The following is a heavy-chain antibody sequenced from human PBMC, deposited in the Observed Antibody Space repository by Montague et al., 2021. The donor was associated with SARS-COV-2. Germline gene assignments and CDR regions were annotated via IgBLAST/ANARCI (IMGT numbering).Heavy chain of an antibody. CDR3: TRGDRTGWQTDY. CDR1: GFTFSSYD. D-gene: IGHD6-19*01. J-gene: IGHJ4*02. Sequence: SLRLSCAASGFTFSSYDMHWVRQATGKGLECVSIINTAGDTYYPGSVKGRFTISRDNAKNSLYLQMNSLRAGDTAVYYCTRGDRTGWQTDYGGQGTLVTISS. V-gene: IGHV3-13*04. CDR2: INTAGDT.